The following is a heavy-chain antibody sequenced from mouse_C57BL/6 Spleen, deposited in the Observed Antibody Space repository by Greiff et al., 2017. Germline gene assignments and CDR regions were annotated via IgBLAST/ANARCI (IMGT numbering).Heavy chain of an antibody. CDR2: INPSSGYT. V-gene: IGHV1-7*01. CDR3: ARGQERDYIDY. CDR1: GYTFTSYW. J-gene: IGHJ2*01. Sequence: QVQLQQSGAELAKPGASVKLSCKASGYTFTSYWMHWVKQRPGQGLEWIGYINPSSGYTKYNQKFKDKATLTVDKSSSTAYMQLSSLTDEDSAVYYCARGQERDYIDYWGQGTTLTVSS. D-gene: IGHD3-3*01.